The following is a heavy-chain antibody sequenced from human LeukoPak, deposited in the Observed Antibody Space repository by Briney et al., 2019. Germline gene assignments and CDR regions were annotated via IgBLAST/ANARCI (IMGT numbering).Heavy chain of an antibody. CDR3: ARATVTPGIFDY. D-gene: IGHD4-11*01. V-gene: IGHV4-4*07. CDR2: IYTSGST. J-gene: IGHJ4*02. CDR1: GGSISSYY. Sequence: SETLSLTCTVSGGSISSYYWSCIRQPAGKGLEWIGRIYTSGSTNYNPSLKSRVTMSVDTSKNQFSLKLSSVSAADTAVYYCARATVTPGIFDYWGQGTLVTVSS.